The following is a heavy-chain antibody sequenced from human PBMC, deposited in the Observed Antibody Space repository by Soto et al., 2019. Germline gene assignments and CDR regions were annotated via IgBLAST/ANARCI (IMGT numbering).Heavy chain of an antibody. V-gene: IGHV1-18*04. Sequence: GASVKVSCKASGYTFTSYGISWVRQAPGQGLEWMGWISAYNGNTNYAQKLQGRVTMTTDTSTSTAYTELRSLRSDDTAVYYCARYNWNYRYYYYGMDVWGQGTTVTVSS. CDR3: ARYNWNYRYYYYGMDV. J-gene: IGHJ6*02. D-gene: IGHD1-7*01. CDR1: GYTFTSYG. CDR2: ISAYNGNT.